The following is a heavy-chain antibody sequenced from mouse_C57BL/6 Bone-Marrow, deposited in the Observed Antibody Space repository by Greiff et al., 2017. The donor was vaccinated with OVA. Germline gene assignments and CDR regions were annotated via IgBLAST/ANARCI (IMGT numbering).Heavy chain of an antibody. J-gene: IGHJ4*01. CDR1: GYTFTSYW. CDR3: ARRTDAMDY. V-gene: IGHV1-50*01. Sequence: QVHVKQPGAELVKPGASVKLSCKASGYTFTSYWMQWVKQRPGQGLEWIGEIDPSDSYTNYNQKFKGKATLTVDTSSSTAYMQLSSLTSEDSAVYYCARRTDAMDYWGQGTSVTVSS. CDR2: IDPSDSYT.